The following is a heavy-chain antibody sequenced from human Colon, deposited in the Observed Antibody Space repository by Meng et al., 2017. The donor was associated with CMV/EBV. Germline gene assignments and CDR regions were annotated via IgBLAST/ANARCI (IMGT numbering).Heavy chain of an antibody. CDR1: GGSFSGYY. Sequence: VQLQHWGPGLLNPPETLSLTCAVYGGSFSGYYWSWIRQPPGKGLEWIGEINHSGSTNYNPSLKSRVTISVDTSKNQFSLKLSSVTAADTAVYYCARGLYGSGRHQIDYWGQGTLVTVSS. V-gene: IGHV4-34*01. CDR2: INHSGST. D-gene: IGHD3-10*01. J-gene: IGHJ4*02. CDR3: ARGLYGSGRHQIDY.